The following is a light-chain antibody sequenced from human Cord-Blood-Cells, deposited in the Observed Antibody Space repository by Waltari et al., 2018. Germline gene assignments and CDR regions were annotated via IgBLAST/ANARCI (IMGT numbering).Light chain of an antibody. V-gene: IGKV3-20*01. J-gene: IGKJ1*01. CDR3: QQYGSSPRT. CDR1: QSVSSSY. Sequence: EIVLTQSPGTLSLYPGERATLPCRASQSVSSSYLAWYQQKPGQAPRPLIYGASSRATGIPDRFSGSGSGTDFTLTISRLEPEDFAVYYCQQYGSSPRTFGQGTKVEIK. CDR2: GAS.